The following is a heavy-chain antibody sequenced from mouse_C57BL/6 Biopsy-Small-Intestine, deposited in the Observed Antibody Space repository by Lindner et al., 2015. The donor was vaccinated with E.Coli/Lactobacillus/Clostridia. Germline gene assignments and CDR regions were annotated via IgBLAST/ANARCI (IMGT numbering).Heavy chain of an antibody. CDR1: GYTFTGKY. D-gene: IGHD2-1*01. V-gene: IGHV1-18*01. J-gene: IGHJ1*01. Sequence: SVKVSCKASGYTFTGKYMYWVRQAPGQGLERMGRINVKNGDTNYAQKFQGRVTLTRDTSITTVFMELRSLRSDDTAVYYCAGTGTHLAYYFYDYGMDVWGQGTTVTVSS. CDR3: AGTGTHLAYYFYDYGMDV. CDR2: INVKNGDT.